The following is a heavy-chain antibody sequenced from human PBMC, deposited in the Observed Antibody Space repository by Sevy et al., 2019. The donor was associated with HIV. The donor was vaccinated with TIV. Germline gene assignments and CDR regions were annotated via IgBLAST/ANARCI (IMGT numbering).Heavy chain of an antibody. CDR2: INHSGST. Sequence: PSETLSLTCAVYGGSFSGYYWSWIRQPPGKGLEWIGEINHSGSTNYNPSLKSRVSISVDTSKNQFSLKLNSVTAADTAVYYCARDRGLRFSRYYFDYWGQGTLVTVSS. CDR1: GGSFSGYY. CDR3: ARDRGLRFSRYYFDY. J-gene: IGHJ4*02. D-gene: IGHD3-3*01. V-gene: IGHV4-34*01.